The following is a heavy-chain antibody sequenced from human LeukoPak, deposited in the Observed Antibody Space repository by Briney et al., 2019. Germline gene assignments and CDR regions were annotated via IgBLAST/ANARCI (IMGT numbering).Heavy chain of an antibody. D-gene: IGHD2-2*01. CDR1: GGSFSGYY. CDR2: INHSGST. V-gene: IGHV4-34*01. J-gene: IGHJ4*02. Sequence: PSETLSLTCAVYGGSFSGYYWSWIRQPPGKGLEWIGEINHSGSTNYNPSLKSRVTISVDTSKNQFSLKLSFVTAADTAVYYCARTDQRGRPFDYWGQGTLVTVSS. CDR3: ARTDQRGRPFDY.